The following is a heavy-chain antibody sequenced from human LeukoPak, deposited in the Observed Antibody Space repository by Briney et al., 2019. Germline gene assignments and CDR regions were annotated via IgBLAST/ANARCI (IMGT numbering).Heavy chain of an antibody. D-gene: IGHD3-3*01. CDR3: ATATIFGVVLYY. J-gene: IGHJ4*02. CDR1: GFTFSTYS. V-gene: IGHV3-30*03. Sequence: GGSLRLSCAASGFTFSTYSMNWVRQAPGKGLEWVAVISYDGSNKYYADSVRGRFTISRDNSKNTLYLQMNSLRTEDTAVYYCATATIFGVVLYYWGQGTLVTVSS. CDR2: ISYDGSNK.